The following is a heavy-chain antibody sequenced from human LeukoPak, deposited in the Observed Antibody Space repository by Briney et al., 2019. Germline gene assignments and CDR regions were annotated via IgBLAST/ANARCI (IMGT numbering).Heavy chain of an antibody. CDR2: INWNGDNT. CDR3: ASDRRSDSSGYAFDI. CDR1: GFTFDDYA. V-gene: IGHV3-20*04. J-gene: IGHJ3*02. Sequence: GGSLRLSCVASGFTFDDYAMSWVRQAPGKGLEWVSGINWNGDNTVYADSVKGRFTISRDNAKNSLYLQMNSLGAEDTAFYYCASDRRSDSSGYAFDIWGQGTMVTVSS. D-gene: IGHD3-22*01.